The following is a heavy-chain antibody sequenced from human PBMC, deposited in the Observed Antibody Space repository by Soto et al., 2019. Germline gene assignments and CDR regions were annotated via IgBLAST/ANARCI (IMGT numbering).Heavy chain of an antibody. D-gene: IGHD1-1*01. J-gene: IGHJ5*02. CDR1: GGSFSGYY. V-gene: IGHV4-34*01. Sequence: ASETLSLTCAVLGGSFSGYYWSWIRQPPGRGREWIGEINHRGRTNYNPSLKSRVTMSVDTPKNQFSLKLTSMTAADTAVYYCATTNWNHHLFDPWGQGTLVTVSS. CDR2: INHRGRT. CDR3: ATTNWNHHLFDP.